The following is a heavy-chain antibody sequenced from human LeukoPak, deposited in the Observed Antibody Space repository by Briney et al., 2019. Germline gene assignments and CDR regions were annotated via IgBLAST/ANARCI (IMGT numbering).Heavy chain of an antibody. Sequence: GGSLRLSCAASGFTFSSYAMHWVRQAPGKGLEWVAVISYDGSNKYYADSMKGRFTISRDNSKNTLYLQMNSLRAEDTAVYYCARDTHSSGWGYFDYWGQGTLVTVSS. V-gene: IGHV3-30*01. CDR3: ARDTHSSGWGYFDY. CDR2: ISYDGSNK. D-gene: IGHD6-19*01. CDR1: GFTFSSYA. J-gene: IGHJ4*02.